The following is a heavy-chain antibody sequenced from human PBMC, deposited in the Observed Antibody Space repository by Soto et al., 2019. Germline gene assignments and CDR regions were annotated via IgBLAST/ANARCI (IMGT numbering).Heavy chain of an antibody. D-gene: IGHD6-13*01. V-gene: IGHV3-23*01. Sequence: PGGSLRLSCTASGFNFANYDMNWVRQAPGRGLEWVSSITVSGGRTHYAGSVMGRFIISRDDAQNTVDLQMTYLRPEDSAMYFCAKGSSSWYFSLDSWGQGIPVTVSS. J-gene: IGHJ4*02. CDR2: ITVSGGRT. CDR1: GFNFANYD. CDR3: AKGSSSWYFSLDS.